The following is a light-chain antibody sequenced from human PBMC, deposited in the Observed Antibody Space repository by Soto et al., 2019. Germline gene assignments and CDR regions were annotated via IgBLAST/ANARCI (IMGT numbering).Light chain of an antibody. V-gene: IGKV3-20*01. J-gene: IGKJ1*01. CDR3: QQYLNSPRT. Sequence: VLTQSPGTLSLSPGEGATLSCRASQRVVSDFAWYLQKPGQPPRLLIYDASIRATGIPDRISGSGSERDFTLTISRLEPEDAAVYYCQQYLNSPRTFGQGTKLEIK. CDR2: DAS. CDR1: QRVVSD.